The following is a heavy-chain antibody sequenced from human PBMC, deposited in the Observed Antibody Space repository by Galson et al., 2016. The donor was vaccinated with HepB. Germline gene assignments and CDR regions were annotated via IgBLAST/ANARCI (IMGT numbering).Heavy chain of an antibody. V-gene: IGHV3-48*02. CDR2: ITRSGGTT. D-gene: IGHD1-26*01. CDR1: GFTFSRYS. J-gene: IGHJ4*02. CDR3: ARDVRGSEDY. Sequence: SLRLSCAASGFTFSRYSMHWFRQAPGKGLEWVSYITRSGGTTLYADSVKGRFTISRDNAKNSLYLQMNSLRDEDTAVYYCARDVRGSEDYWGQGTLVTVSS.